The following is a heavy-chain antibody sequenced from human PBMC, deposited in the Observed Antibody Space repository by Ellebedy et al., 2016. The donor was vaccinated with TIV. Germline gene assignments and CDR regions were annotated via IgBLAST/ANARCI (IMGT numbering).Heavy chain of an antibody. CDR3: ARAVAGQIDY. CDR2: ISSSSSYI. CDR1: GFTFSSYS. J-gene: IGHJ4*02. V-gene: IGHV3-21*01. Sequence: GGSLRLSXAASGFTFSSYSMNWVRQAPGKGLEWVSSISSSSSYIYYADSVKGRFTISRDNAKNSLYLQMNSLRAEDTAVYYCARAVAGQIDYWGQGTLVTVSS. D-gene: IGHD6-19*01.